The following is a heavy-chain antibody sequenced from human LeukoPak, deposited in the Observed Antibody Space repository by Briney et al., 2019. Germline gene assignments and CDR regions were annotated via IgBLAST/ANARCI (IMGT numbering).Heavy chain of an antibody. CDR2: IQYDESKR. J-gene: IGHJ4*02. Sequence: GGSLRLSCAASGFIFSIYGMHWVRQAPGKGLEWVAFIQYDESKRYYADSVKGRFTISRDTSKNTLFLQMSSLRPEDTAVYYCAKGDTIMVLDSWGQGILVTVSS. V-gene: IGHV3-30*02. D-gene: IGHD5-18*01. CDR1: GFIFSIYG. CDR3: AKGDTIMVLDS.